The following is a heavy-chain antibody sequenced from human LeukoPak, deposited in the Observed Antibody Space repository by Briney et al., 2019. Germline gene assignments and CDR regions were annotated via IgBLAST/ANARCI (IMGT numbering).Heavy chain of an antibody. CDR3: ARDGVLSSDAFDI. D-gene: IGHD3-3*01. CDR1: GGTFSSYA. CDR2: IIPIFGTA. V-gene: IGHV1-69*13. J-gene: IGHJ3*02. Sequence: SVKVSCKASGGTFSSYAISWVRQAPGQGLEWMGGIIPIFGTANYAQKFQGRVTITADESTSTAYMELSSLRSEDTAVYYCARDGVLSSDAFDIWGQGTMVTVSS.